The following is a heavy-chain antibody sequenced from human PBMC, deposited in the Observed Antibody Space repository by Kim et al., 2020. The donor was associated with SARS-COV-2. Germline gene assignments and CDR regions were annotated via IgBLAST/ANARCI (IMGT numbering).Heavy chain of an antibody. CDR3: ARVLGDYGDY. J-gene: IGHJ4*02. CDR1: GFTFSSYA. Sequence: GGSLRLSCAASGFTFSSYAMHWVRQAPGKGLEWVAVISYDGSNKYYADSVKGRFTISRDNSKNTLYLQMNSLRAEDTAVYYCARVLGDYGDYWGQGTLVTVSS. CDR2: ISYDGSNK. D-gene: IGHD3-3*02. V-gene: IGHV3-30*04.